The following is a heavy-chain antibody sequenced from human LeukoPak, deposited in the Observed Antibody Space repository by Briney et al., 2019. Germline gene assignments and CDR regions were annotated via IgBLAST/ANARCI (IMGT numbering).Heavy chain of an antibody. Sequence: SSETLSLTCTVSGGSISSGSYYWSWIRQPAGKGLEWIGRIYTSGSTNYNPSLKSRVTISVDTSKTQFSLKLSSVTAADTAVYYCARSLYYYGSDSFDIWGQGTMVTVSS. V-gene: IGHV4-61*02. CDR3: ARSLYYYGSDSFDI. D-gene: IGHD3-10*01. CDR1: GGSISSGSYY. CDR2: IYTSGST. J-gene: IGHJ3*02.